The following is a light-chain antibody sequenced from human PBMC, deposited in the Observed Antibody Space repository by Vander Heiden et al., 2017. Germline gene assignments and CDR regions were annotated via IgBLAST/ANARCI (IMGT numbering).Light chain of an antibody. CDR3: CSYAGSSTCDVV. V-gene: IGLV2-23*01. J-gene: IGLJ2*01. CDR1: SSDVGSYNL. Sequence: QSALTQPASVSGSPGQSITISCTGTSSDVGSYNLVSWSQQHPGKPPKLMIYEGSKRPSGVSNRFSGSKSGNTASLTISGLQAEDEADYYCCSYAGSSTCDVVFGGGTKLTVL. CDR2: EGS.